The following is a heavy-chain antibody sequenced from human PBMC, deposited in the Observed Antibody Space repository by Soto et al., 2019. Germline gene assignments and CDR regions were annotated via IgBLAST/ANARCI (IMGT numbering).Heavy chain of an antibody. Sequence: PSESLKISCKRSGYRFTSYWSGWELQMHGKDLVWLSMISPGDFATRYSQPFKGQVTISADKSSSTAYVQWSSLKASDAAMYYCARYCSGGSGPPSYYYGMDVWGKGTTVTVSS. J-gene: IGHJ6*04. CDR3: ARYCSGGSGPPSYYYGMDV. D-gene: IGHD2-15*01. CDR2: ISPGDFAT. V-gene: IGHV5-51*01. CDR1: GYRFTSYW.